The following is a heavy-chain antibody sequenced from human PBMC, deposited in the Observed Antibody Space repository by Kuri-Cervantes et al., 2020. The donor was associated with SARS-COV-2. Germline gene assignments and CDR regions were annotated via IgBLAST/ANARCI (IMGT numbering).Heavy chain of an antibody. D-gene: IGHD5-18*01. Sequence: GESLKISCAASGSTFSSYGMHWVRQAPGKGLEWVAVISYDGSNKYYADSVKGRFTISRDNSKNTLYLQMNSLRAEDTAVYYCAKDQGDSYGISYFDYWGQGTLVTVSS. V-gene: IGHV3-30*18. CDR1: GSTFSSYG. CDR2: ISYDGSNK. CDR3: AKDQGDSYGISYFDY. J-gene: IGHJ4*02.